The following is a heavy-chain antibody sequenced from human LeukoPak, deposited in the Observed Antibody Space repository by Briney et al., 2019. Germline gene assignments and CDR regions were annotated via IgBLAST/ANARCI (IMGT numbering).Heavy chain of an antibody. D-gene: IGHD2-21*02. CDR1: GGSISSGNCY. J-gene: IGHJ6*03. CDR2: IYTRGST. V-gene: IGHV4-61*02. Sequence: PSETLSLTCTVSGGSISSGNCYWSWIRQPAGKGLEWIGRIYTRGSTKYTPSLKSRVTMSVDTSKNQFSLKLSSVTAADTAVYYCARVTCGGDSRAHYYYYYMDVWGKGTTVTISS. CDR3: ARVTCGGDSRAHYYYYYMDV.